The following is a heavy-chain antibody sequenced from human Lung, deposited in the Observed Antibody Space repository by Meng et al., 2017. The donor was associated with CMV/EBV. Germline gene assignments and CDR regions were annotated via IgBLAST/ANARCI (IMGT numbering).Heavy chain of an antibody. Sequence: GGSLRLXCAASGFTFSSYALHWVRQAPGKGLEWVAVISYDGSIKHYADSVKGRFSISRDNPKNTLYLQMNSLRADDTAVYYCARDRYYYDSNFDHWGQGTXVTVSS. CDR3: ARDRYYYDSNFDH. D-gene: IGHD3-22*01. J-gene: IGHJ4*02. CDR1: GFTFSSYA. V-gene: IGHV3-30-3*01. CDR2: ISYDGSIK.